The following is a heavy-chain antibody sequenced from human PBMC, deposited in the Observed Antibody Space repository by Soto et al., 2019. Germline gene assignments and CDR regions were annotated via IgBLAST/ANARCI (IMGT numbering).Heavy chain of an antibody. J-gene: IGHJ4*02. Sequence: GGSLRLSCEASGFAFSTNWMAWVRQALGKGLEWVANMNQVGSEIAYVDSVKGRFTISRDNAKNSLYLQMNSLRADDTAIYYCVRDRGFSNYEYWGRGALVTVSS. V-gene: IGHV3-7*03. D-gene: IGHD3-10*01. CDR1: GFAFSTNW. CDR3: VRDRGFSNYEY. CDR2: MNQVGSEI.